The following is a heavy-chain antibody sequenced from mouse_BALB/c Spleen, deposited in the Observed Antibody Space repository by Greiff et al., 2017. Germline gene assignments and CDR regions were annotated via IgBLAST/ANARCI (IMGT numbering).Heavy chain of an antibody. V-gene: IGHV1-20*02. J-gene: IGHJ4*01. CDR3: ARLDGYYEEVYAMDY. D-gene: IGHD2-3*01. CDR1: GYSFTGYF. Sequence: VHVKQSGPELVKPGASVKISCKASGYSFTGYFMNWVMQSHGKSLEWIGRINPYNGDTFYNQKFKGKATLTVDKSSSTAHMELRSLASEDSAVYYCARLDGYYEEVYAMDYWGQGTSVTVSS. CDR2: INPYNGDT.